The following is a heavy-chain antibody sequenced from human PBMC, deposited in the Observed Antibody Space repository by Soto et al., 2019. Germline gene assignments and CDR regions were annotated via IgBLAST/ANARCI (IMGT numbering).Heavy chain of an antibody. CDR2: ISYDGSNK. Sequence: QVQLVESGGGVVQPGRSLRLSCAASGFTFSSYAMHWVRQAPGKGLEWVAVISYDGSNKYYADSVKGRFTISRDNSKNTLYLQMNSLRAEDTAVYYCARDRSGSYYRGSAFDIWGQGTMVTVSS. CDR3: ARDRSGSYYRGSAFDI. V-gene: IGHV3-30-3*01. CDR1: GFTFSSYA. D-gene: IGHD1-26*01. J-gene: IGHJ3*02.